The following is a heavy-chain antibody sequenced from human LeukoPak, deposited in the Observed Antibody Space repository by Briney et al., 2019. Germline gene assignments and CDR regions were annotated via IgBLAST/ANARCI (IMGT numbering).Heavy chain of an antibody. CDR2: FDPEDGET. D-gene: IGHD3-10*01. J-gene: IGHJ5*02. Sequence: ASVKVSCKVSGYTLTELSMHWVRQAPGKGLEWMGGFDPEDGETIHAQKFQGRVTMTEDTSTDTAYMELSSLRSEDTAVYYCALERWAVRGVFWFDPWGQGTLVTVSS. CDR1: GYTLTELS. V-gene: IGHV1-24*01. CDR3: ALERWAVRGVFWFDP.